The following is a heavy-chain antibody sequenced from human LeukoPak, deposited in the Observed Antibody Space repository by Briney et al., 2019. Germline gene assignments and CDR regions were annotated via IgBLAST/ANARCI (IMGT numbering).Heavy chain of an antibody. D-gene: IGHD2-15*01. Sequence: GGSLRLSCTASGFTFSDYYMSWIRQTPGKGLEWVSTISDSGAGTYYADSVKGRFTISRDNSKNSLYLQMDSLRAEDTAVYYCAQRVANRKSFDYWGQGTLAIVSS. CDR1: GFTFSDYY. V-gene: IGHV3-23*01. CDR3: AQRVANRKSFDY. CDR2: ISDSGAGT. J-gene: IGHJ4*02.